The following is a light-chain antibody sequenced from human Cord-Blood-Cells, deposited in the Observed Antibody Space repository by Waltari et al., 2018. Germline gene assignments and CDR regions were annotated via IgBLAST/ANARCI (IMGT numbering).Light chain of an antibody. CDR1: SPNIRAGYD. V-gene: IGLV1-40*01. J-gene: IGLJ3*02. CDR2: GNS. Sequence: QSVLTQPPSVSGAPGQRVTISCTGSSPNIRAGYDVHWYQQLPGTAHKLPIYGNSNRPSGVPDRFSGSKSGTSASLAITGLQAEDEADYYCQSYDSSLSGSVFGGGTKLTVL. CDR3: QSYDSSLSGSV.